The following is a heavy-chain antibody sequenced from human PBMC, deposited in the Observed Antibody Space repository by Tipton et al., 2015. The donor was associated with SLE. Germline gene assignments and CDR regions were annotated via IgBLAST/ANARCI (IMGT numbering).Heavy chain of an antibody. V-gene: IGHV3-53*01. CDR3: ARVTHYYDSGYFDL. D-gene: IGHD3-22*01. J-gene: IGHJ2*01. CDR1: GFTVSSNY. CDR2: IYSGGST. Sequence: QLVQSGGGLIQPGGSLRLSCAASGFTVSSNYMSWVRQAPGKGLEWVSVIYSGGSTYYADSVKGRFTISRDNSKNTLYLQMNSLRAEDTAVYYCARVTHYYDSGYFDLWGRGTLVTVSS.